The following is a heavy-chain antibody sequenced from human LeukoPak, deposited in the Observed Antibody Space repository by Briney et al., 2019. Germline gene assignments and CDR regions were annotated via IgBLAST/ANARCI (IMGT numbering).Heavy chain of an antibody. CDR2: INHSGST. D-gene: IGHD3-10*01. CDR1: GGSFSGYY. V-gene: IGHV4-34*01. Sequence: PSETLSLTCAVYGGSFSGYYWSWIRQPPGKGLEWIGEINHSGSTNYNPSLKSRVTISVDTSENQFSLKLSSVTAADTAVYYCARGPWVRGVRFDYWGQGTLVTVSS. J-gene: IGHJ4*02. CDR3: ARGPWVRGVRFDY.